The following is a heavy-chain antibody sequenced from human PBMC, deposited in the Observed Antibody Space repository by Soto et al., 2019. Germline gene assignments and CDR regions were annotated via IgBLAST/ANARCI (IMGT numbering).Heavy chain of an antibody. D-gene: IGHD3-16*01. J-gene: IGHJ6*02. CDR1: RVTFNSLC. V-gene: IGHV1-18*01. CDR2: ISPYTGNT. CDR3: VMVDNYVTPTPQDV. Sequence: APVEVSCKASRVTFNSLCSYSVRHDTGQGLEWMGWISPYTGNTHSASKVQGRLTMTTDTSTSTAYMDLGSLTSDDTAVYYCVMVDNYVTPTPQDVWGQGTTVTVSS.